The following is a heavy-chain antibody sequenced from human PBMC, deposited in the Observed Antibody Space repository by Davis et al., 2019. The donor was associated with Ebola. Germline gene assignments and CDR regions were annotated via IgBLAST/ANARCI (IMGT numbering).Heavy chain of an antibody. V-gene: IGHV1-2*02. Sequence: AASVKVSCKASGYSFTGNYIHWVRQAPGQGLEWMGWINPNSGGTNYAQKFQGRVTMTRDTSISTAYMELNRLTSDDTAVYYYARDGGSCRGGSCQGYFDYWGQGTLVTVSS. CDR3: ARDGGSCRGGSCQGYFDY. J-gene: IGHJ4*02. CDR1: GYSFTGNY. CDR2: INPNSGGT. D-gene: IGHD2-15*01.